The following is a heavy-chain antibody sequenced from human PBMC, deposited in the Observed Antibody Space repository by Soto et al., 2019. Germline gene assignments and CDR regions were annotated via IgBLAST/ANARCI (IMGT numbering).Heavy chain of an antibody. J-gene: IGHJ4*02. CDR1: GGSISIGGYY. CDR2: TYYSGST. CDR3: ARGCIAAAAPPDY. D-gene: IGHD6-13*01. Sequence: PSDTLSLTCTVSGGSISIGGYYWSWILHHPGKGLEWIGYTYYSGSTYYNPSLKSRVTISVDTSKNQFSLKLSSVTAADTAVYYCARGCIAAAAPPDYWGQGTLVTVSS. V-gene: IGHV4-31*03.